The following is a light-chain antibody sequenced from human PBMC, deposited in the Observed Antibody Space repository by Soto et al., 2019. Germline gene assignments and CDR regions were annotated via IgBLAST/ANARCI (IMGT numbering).Light chain of an antibody. CDR3: QQVNNYPLT. CDR2: AAS. CDR1: QGIRND. V-gene: IGKV1-17*01. Sequence: IQMTQSPSSLSASVGDRVTLSCRASQGIRNDLAWYQQKPGKAPKLLRFAASNLQSGVPSRFSGSGSGTEFTLTISSLQPEDFATYYCQQVNNYPLTFGGGTKVDIK. J-gene: IGKJ4*01.